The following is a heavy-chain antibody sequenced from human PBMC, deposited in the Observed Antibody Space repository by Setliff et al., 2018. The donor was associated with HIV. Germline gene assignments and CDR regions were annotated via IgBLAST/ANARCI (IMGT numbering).Heavy chain of an antibody. Sequence: GGSLRLSCAASGFTFNTYGMHGVRQAPGKGLEWVAVIWYDGSNKYYADSVKGRFTISRDNSQNTLYLQMNSLRAEDTAVYYCARGFSGWYGLDYWGQGTLVTVSS. V-gene: IGHV3-33*01. CDR1: GFTFNTYG. CDR3: ARGFSGWYGLDY. D-gene: IGHD6-19*01. J-gene: IGHJ4*02. CDR2: IWYDGSNK.